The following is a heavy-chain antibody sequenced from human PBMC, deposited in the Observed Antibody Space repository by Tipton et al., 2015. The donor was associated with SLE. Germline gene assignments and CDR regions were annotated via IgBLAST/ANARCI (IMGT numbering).Heavy chain of an antibody. V-gene: IGHV4-59*01. Sequence: TLSLTCAVYGGSFSGYYWSWIRQPPGKRLEWIGYISYSGSTNYSPSLKSRVTISVDTSKNQFSLKLSSVTAADTAVYYCARGSHAVAAFDYWGQGTLVTVSS. J-gene: IGHJ4*02. CDR3: ARGSHAVAAFDY. CDR2: ISYSGST. CDR1: GGSFSGYY. D-gene: IGHD6-19*01.